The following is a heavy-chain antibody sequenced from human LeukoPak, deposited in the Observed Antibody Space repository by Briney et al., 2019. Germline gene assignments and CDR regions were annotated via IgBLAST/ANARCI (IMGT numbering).Heavy chain of an antibody. D-gene: IGHD1-1*01. Sequence: GGSLRLSCAASGFTFSSYSMNWVRQAPGKGLEWVAVISYDGSNKYYADSVKGRFTISRDNSKNTLYLQMNSLRAEDTAVYYCAGSQLAIDAFDIWGQGTMVTVSS. V-gene: IGHV3-30*03. CDR3: AGSQLAIDAFDI. CDR2: ISYDGSNK. CDR1: GFTFSSYS. J-gene: IGHJ3*02.